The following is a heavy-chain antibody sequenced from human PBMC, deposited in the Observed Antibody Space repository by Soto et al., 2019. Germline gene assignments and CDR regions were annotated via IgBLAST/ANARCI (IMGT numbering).Heavy chain of an antibody. CDR3: ARDLAWAFDS. Sequence: GGSLRLSCAASGFTFSTFSMNWVRQAPGKGLEWLSYIGGSGGSISYADSVKGRFTISRDNGKNTLYLQMSGLRDEDTAVYYCARDLAWAFDSWGQGALVTVSS. CDR1: GFTFSTFS. D-gene: IGHD1-26*01. CDR2: IGGSGGSI. V-gene: IGHV3-48*02. J-gene: IGHJ4*02.